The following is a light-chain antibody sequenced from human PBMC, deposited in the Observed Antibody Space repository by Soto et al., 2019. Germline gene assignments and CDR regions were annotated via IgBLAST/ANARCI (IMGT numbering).Light chain of an antibody. J-gene: IGLJ2*01. Sequence: QSALTQPPSASGSPGQSVTISCTGTSSDVGGYNYVSWYQQHPGKAPKLMIYEVSKRPSGVPDRLSGSKSGNTAALTVSGVQAEDEAYYSCSSYAGRNNLVFCGGTKVTVL. CDR3: SSYAGRNNLV. CDR1: SSDVGGYNY. V-gene: IGLV2-8*01. CDR2: EVS.